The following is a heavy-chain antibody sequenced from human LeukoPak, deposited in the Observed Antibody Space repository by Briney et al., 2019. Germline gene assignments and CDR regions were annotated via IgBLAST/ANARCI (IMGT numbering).Heavy chain of an antibody. CDR2: INPNSGGT. D-gene: IGHD3-3*01. V-gene: IGHV1-2*02. CDR1: GYTFTGYY. Sequence: ASVKVSCKASGYTFTGYYMHWARQAPGQGLEWMGWINPNSGGTNYAQKFQGRVTMTRDTSISTAYMELSSLRSEDTAVYYCARAARKGDFWGGSGYYYYHYGMDVWGQGTTVTVSS. J-gene: IGHJ6*02. CDR3: ARAARKGDFWGGSGYYYYHYGMDV.